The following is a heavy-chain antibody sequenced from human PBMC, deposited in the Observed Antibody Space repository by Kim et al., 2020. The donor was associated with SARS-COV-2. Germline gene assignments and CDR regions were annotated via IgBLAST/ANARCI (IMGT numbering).Heavy chain of an antibody. Sequence: YADSVKGRFTISRDNAKNSLYLQMNSLRAEDTALYYCAKDLYGDSTYFDYWGQGTLVTVSS. CDR3: AKDLYGDSTYFDY. V-gene: IGHV3-9*01. J-gene: IGHJ4*02. D-gene: IGHD4-17*01.